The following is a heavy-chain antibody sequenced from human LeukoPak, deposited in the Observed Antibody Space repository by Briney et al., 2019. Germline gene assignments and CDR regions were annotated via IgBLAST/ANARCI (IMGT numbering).Heavy chain of an antibody. CDR2: ISSSSSTI. CDR1: GFTFSSYS. J-gene: IGHJ5*02. CDR3: ARVVYSGSCPQFDP. V-gene: IGHV3-48*04. D-gene: IGHD1-26*01. Sequence: PGGSLRLSCAASGFTFSSYSMNWVRQAPGKGLEWVSYISSSSSTIYYADSVKGRFTISRDNAKNSLYLQTNSLRAEDTAVYYCARVVYSGSCPQFDPWGQGTLVTVSS.